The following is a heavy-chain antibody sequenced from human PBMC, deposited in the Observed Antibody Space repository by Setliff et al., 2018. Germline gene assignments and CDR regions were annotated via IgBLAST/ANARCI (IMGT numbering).Heavy chain of an antibody. Sequence: ASVKVSCKASGYTFTTYGISWVRQAPGQGLEWMGYINTNNGATYYAHKVQGRVTITRDTSASTAYMELSSLRSDDTAVYYCARVDYYGSGNYYDHWGQGTLVTVSS. CDR3: ARVDYYGSGNYYDH. D-gene: IGHD3-10*01. V-gene: IGHV1-18*01. CDR1: GYTFTTYG. J-gene: IGHJ4*02. CDR2: INTNNGAT.